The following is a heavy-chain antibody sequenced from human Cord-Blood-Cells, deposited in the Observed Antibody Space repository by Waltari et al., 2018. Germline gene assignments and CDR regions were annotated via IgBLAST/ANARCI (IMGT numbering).Heavy chain of an antibody. D-gene: IGHD6-19*01. CDR3: TSITGTPSSPLIAVAGY. Sequence: EVQLVESGGGLVQPGGSLKLSCAASGFTFSGSAMHWVRQASGKGLDWVGRIGSKANSYATAYASSGKDRFTISRDDSKNTAYLQMNSLKTEDTAVYYCTSITGTPSSPLIAVAGYWGQGTLVTVSS. CDR1: GFTFSGSA. CDR2: IGSKANSYAT. V-gene: IGHV3-73*02. J-gene: IGHJ4*02.